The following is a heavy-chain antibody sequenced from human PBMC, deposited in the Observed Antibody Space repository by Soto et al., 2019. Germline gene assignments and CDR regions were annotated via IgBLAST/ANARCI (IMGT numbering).Heavy chain of an antibody. Sequence: ETLSLTCIVSGGSISSFHWSWIRQPPGKGLEWIGYIYYSGSSNYNSSLKSRVTISVDTSKNQFSLKLSSVTAADTAVYYCARSPYYDFWSGYSYDAFDIWGQGTMVTVSS. CDR1: GGSISSFH. V-gene: IGHV4-59*01. CDR3: ARSPYYDFWSGYSYDAFDI. CDR2: IYYSGSS. J-gene: IGHJ3*02. D-gene: IGHD3-3*01.